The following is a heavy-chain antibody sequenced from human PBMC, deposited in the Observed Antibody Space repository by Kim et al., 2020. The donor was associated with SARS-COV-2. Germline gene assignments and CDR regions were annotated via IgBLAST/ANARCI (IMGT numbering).Heavy chain of an antibody. CDR1: GGSISSSGYY. D-gene: IGHD2-15*01. Sequence: SETLSLTCTVSGGSISSSGYYWGWIRQPPGKGLDWIGSVYYSGSTYYNPSLKSRVTISVDTSKNQFSLKLSSVTAADTAVYYCARYFRGTSIRLFELFQFDYWGQGTLVTVSS. CDR2: VYYSGST. J-gene: IGHJ4*02. V-gene: IGHV4-39*07. CDR3: ARYFRGTSIRLFELFQFDY.